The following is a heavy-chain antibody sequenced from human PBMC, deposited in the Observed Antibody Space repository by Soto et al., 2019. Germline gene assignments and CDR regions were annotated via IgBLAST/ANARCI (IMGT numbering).Heavy chain of an antibody. CDR2: IYYSGST. CDR3: ARWIQLWSRFDY. D-gene: IGHD5-18*01. V-gene: IGHV4-39*01. Sequence: QLQLQESGPGLVKPSETLSLTCTVSGGSISSSSYYWGWIRQPPGKGLEWIGSIYYSGSTYYNPSLKIRVTISVDTSKNQFSLKLSSVTAADTAVYYCARWIQLWSRFDYWGQGTLVTVSS. CDR1: GGSISSSSYY. J-gene: IGHJ4*02.